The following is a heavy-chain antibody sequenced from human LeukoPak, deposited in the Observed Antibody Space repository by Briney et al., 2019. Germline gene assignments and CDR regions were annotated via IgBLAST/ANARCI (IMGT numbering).Heavy chain of an antibody. Sequence: ASVKVSCKASGYTFTVYYMHWVRQAPGQRLEWMGGINPNSGGTNYAQKFQGRVTMTRDTSISTAYMELSRLRSDDTAVYYCAKESIVVVITTWFETWGEGKLVTVSS. CDR1: GYTFTVYY. CDR3: AKESIVVVITTWFET. CDR2: INPNSGGT. D-gene: IGHD3-22*01. J-gene: IGHJ5*02. V-gene: IGHV1-2*02.